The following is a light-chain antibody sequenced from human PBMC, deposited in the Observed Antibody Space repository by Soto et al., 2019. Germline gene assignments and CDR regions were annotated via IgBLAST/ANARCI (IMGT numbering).Light chain of an antibody. CDR3: QQYNNWPIT. Sequence: EIVLTQSPATLSVSPGERATLSCRASQSVSGDLAWYHHKPGQAPRLLIYDASTRPLDTPARFAGSGSGTEFTLTIRSLQSEDFAVYFCQQYNNWPITFGQGTRLEIK. V-gene: IGKV3-15*01. J-gene: IGKJ5*01. CDR1: QSVSGD. CDR2: DAS.